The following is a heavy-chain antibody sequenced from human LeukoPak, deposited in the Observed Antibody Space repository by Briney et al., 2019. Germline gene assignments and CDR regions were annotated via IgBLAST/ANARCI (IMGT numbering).Heavy chain of an antibody. CDR3: AKDFRIGYSAHFDY. J-gene: IGHJ4*02. Sequence: GGSLRLSCVGSGFTFRSHAMRWVRQAPEKGREFVSGIYENGGTTYYADSVKGRFSISRDNSKNTLYLQMDSLRGEDTAVYYCAKDFRIGYSAHFDYWGQGALVTVSS. V-gene: IGHV3-23*01. CDR1: GFTFRSHA. CDR2: IYENGGTT. D-gene: IGHD2-21*01.